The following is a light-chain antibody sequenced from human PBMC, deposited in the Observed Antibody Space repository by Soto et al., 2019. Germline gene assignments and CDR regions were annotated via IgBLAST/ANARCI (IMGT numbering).Light chain of an antibody. CDR3: STDGSTNSWV. V-gene: IGLV2-14*01. J-gene: IGLJ3*02. CDR2: EFS. CDR1: RSDGGCDNY. Sequence: QSLPTQPASVSGPPGQSISISSTGTRSDGGCDNYVSWYLQHPGTAPKLIIYEFSYRPSGVSHRFCGSESDHTASLSISGLQAEDEADYYCSTDGSTNSWVCGGGTKVTV.